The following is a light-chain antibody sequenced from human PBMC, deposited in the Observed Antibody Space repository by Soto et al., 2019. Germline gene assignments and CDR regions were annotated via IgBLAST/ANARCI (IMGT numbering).Light chain of an antibody. CDR3: AARDDSLNCYV. CDR1: RSNIGSNT. Sequence: QPVLTQPPSASGTPGQRVTISCSGSRSNIGSNTVTWYQQLQGTAPNLLIYTNDQRPSGVPDRFCGSKSVTSAPLAISGLQSEDEAESYCAARDDSLNCYVFGTGTKLTVL. J-gene: IGLJ1*01. CDR2: TND. V-gene: IGLV1-44*01.